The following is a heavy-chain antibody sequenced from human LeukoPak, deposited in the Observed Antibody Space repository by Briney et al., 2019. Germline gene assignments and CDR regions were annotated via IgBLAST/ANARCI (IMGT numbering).Heavy chain of an antibody. CDR1: GFTFSSNS. CDR2: ISSSSRII. Sequence: GGSLRLSCATSGFTFSSNSMTWVRQAPGKGLEWVASISSSSRIIYYRDSVKGRFTISRDDAKNSLYLQMNSLRGEDTAMYYCSRGGPPGDWGQETLVTVSS. J-gene: IGHJ4*02. V-gene: IGHV3-21*04. CDR3: SRGGPPGD. D-gene: IGHD2-15*01.